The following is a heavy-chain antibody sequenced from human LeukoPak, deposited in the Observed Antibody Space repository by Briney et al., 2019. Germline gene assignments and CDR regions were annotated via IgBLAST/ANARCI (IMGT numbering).Heavy chain of an antibody. V-gene: IGHV3-49*04. CDR2: IRSKAYGGTT. D-gene: IGHD3-3*01. J-gene: IGHJ4*02. Sequence: PGGSLRLSCTASGFTFGDYAMSWVRQAPGKGLEWVGFIRSKAYGGTTEYAASVKGRFTISRDDSKSIAYLQMNSLKTEDTAVYYCTRDSSPLPIFGVGEIDYWGQGTLVTVSS. CDR1: GFTFGDYA. CDR3: TRDSSPLPIFGVGEIDY.